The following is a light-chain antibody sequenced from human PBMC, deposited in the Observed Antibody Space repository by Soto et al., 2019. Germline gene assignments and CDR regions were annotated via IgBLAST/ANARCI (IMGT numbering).Light chain of an antibody. CDR3: CSYAGSYILGV. CDR2: EDN. V-gene: IGLV6-57*04. J-gene: IGLJ2*01. CDR1: SGSIASNY. Sequence: NFMLTQPHSVSESPGKTVTISCTRSSGSIASNYVQWYQQRPGSAPTTVIYEDNQRPSGVPDRFSGSKSGNSASLTISGLRPEDEADYYCCSYAGSYILGVFGGGTKLTVL.